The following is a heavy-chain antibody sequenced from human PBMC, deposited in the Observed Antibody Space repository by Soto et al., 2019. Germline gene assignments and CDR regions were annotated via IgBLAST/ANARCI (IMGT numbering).Heavy chain of an antibody. CDR1: GGSFSGYY. J-gene: IGHJ6*02. CDR2: NKPSATT. D-gene: IGHD3-9*01. CDR3: ARAHRRYDISV. Sequence: QVQLQQWGAGLLKPSETLSLTCTVYGGSFSGYYWTWIRQSPGKGLEWIGENKPSATTNYNPSLYSRITISVDTSKSLFSLKLSSVTAADTAVYYCARAHRRYDISVWGQGTAVIVSS. V-gene: IGHV4-34*01.